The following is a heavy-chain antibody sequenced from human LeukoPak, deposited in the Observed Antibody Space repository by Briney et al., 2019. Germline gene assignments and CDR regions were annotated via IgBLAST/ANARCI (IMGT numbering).Heavy chain of an antibody. D-gene: IGHD6-19*01. Sequence: PSETLSLTCTVSGGSISSGGYYWSWIRQHPGKGLEWIGYIYYSGSTYYNLSLKSRVTISVDTSKNQFSLKLSSVTAADTAVYYCARAVDGSDAFDIWGQGTMVTVSS. V-gene: IGHV4-31*03. CDR2: IYYSGST. CDR3: ARAVDGSDAFDI. CDR1: GGSISSGGYY. J-gene: IGHJ3*02.